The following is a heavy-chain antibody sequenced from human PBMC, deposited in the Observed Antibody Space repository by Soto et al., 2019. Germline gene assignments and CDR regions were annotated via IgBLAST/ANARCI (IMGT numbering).Heavy chain of an antibody. D-gene: IGHD2-2*01. J-gene: IGHJ4*02. CDR1: GFTFSYYG. CDR2: ISYDGSNR. V-gene: IGHV3-30*18. CDR3: AKGGRIPTSSVDY. Sequence: GGSLRLSCAASGFTFSYYGLHWVRHAPGKGLEWVAGISYDGSNRYYGDSVKGRFSISRDNPNNTLYLQMNSLRDEDTAVYYCAKGGRIPTSSVDYWGQGTLVTVSS.